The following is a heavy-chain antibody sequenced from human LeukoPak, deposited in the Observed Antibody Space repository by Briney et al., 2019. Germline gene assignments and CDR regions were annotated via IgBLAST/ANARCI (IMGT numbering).Heavy chain of an antibody. CDR3: ARSIPAGAFDN. J-gene: IGHJ3*02. V-gene: IGHV4-31*03. Sequence: SETLSLTCTVSGGSISSGGYYWSWIRQHPGKGLEWIGYIYYSGSTYYNPSLKSRVTISVDTSKNQFSLKLSSVTAADTAVYYCARSIPAGAFDNWGQGTMVTVSS. D-gene: IGHD2-21*01. CDR1: GGSISSGGYY. CDR2: IYYSGST.